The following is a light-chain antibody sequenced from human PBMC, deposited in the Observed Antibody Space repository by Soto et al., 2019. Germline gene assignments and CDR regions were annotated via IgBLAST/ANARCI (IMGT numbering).Light chain of an antibody. J-gene: IGKJ5*01. CDR1: QSISSTY. Sequence: TQSPSSLSASVGDRATLSCRASQSISSTYLAWYQQKPGRAPKLLIYAASSLPTGAPYRFSGSGSGTDFTLTISSLQPEDFAVYYCQQRSSSPPVFGQGTRPEIK. CDR2: AAS. V-gene: IGKV3D-20*02. CDR3: QQRSSSPPV.